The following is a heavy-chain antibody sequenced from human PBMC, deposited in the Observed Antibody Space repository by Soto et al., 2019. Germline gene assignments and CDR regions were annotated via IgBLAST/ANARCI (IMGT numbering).Heavy chain of an antibody. CDR2: ISSTTNYI. J-gene: IGHJ6*02. V-gene: IGHV3-21*06. CDR1: GFTFTRYS. D-gene: IGHD2-2*01. CDR3: SRGIVVVPAATGMDV. Sequence: PGGSLRLSCAASGFTFTRYSMNWVRQAPGKGLEWVSSISSTTNYIYYGDSTKGRFTISRDNAKNSLYLEMNSLRAEDTAVYYCSRGIVVVPAATGMDVWGQGTTVTVSS.